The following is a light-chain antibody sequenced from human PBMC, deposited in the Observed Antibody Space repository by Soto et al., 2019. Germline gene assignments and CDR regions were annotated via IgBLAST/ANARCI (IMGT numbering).Light chain of an antibody. CDR3: SSYRTSNTRQIV. Sequence: QSVLTQPASVSGSPGQSITISCTGTSSHVGGYNYVSWYQHHPGKAPKLMIYDVSNRPSGVSNRFSGSKSGNTASLSISGLQPEDEADYYCSSYRTSNTRQIVCGTGTKLTVL. J-gene: IGLJ1*01. CDR2: DVS. CDR1: SSHVGGYNY. V-gene: IGLV2-14*03.